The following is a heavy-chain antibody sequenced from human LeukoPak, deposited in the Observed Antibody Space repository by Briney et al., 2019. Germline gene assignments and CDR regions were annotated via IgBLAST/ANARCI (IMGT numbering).Heavy chain of an antibody. D-gene: IGHD3-22*01. V-gene: IGHV4-31*03. Sequence: SQTLSLTCTVSRASFSSGDQYWNWIRQSPGKGLEWIGSIHPSGRSYNNPSLASRVTISIDTSKNQFSLNLNSVTAADTAVYFCSRGLDSRKLGYWGQGTLVTVSS. CDR1: RASFSSGDQY. CDR3: SRGLDSRKLGY. CDR2: IHPSGRS. J-gene: IGHJ4*02.